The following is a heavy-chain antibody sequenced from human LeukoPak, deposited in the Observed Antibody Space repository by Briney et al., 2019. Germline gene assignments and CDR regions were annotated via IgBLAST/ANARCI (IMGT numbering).Heavy chain of an antibody. Sequence: PGGSLRLSCAASGFTFSSYSMNWVRQAPRKGLEWVSSISSSSSYICYADSVKGRFTISRDNAKNSLYLQMNSLRAEDTAVYYCAKGGQPIYDFWSGWSMDVWGKGTTVTVSS. J-gene: IGHJ6*03. CDR2: ISSSSSYI. CDR1: GFTFSSYS. CDR3: AKGGQPIYDFWSGWSMDV. V-gene: IGHV3-21*04. D-gene: IGHD3-3*01.